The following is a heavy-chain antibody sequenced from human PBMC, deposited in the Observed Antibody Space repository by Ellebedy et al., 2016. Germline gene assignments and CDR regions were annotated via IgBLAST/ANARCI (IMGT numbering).Heavy chain of an antibody. Sequence: GGSLRPSXAASGFTFKTSAMSWVRQAPGEGLEWVSTLSGSGPKTYYADSVQGRFTISRDNSKSTLYLQMNSLRAEDTAVYYCAKHETDGDYYFDLWGRGTLATVSS. CDR2: LSGSGPKT. V-gene: IGHV3-23*01. J-gene: IGHJ2*01. D-gene: IGHD2-21*01. CDR3: AKHETDGDYYFDL. CDR1: GFTFKTSA.